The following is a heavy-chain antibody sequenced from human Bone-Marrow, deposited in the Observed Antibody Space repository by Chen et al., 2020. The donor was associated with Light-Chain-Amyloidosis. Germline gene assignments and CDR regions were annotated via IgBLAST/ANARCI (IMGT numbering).Heavy chain of an antibody. CDR2: INPDGTRV. J-gene: IGHJ4*02. CDR1: GFTFLTSW. Sequence: DVQLLESGGGLVQPGGSLRLSCAASGFTFLTSWRHWVRQAPGKGLVWVSRINPDGTRVDYADSVRGRFTISRDDAKSTVYLQMNSLRAEDTAVYYCSREFTGYDDYWGQGTLVTVSS. V-gene: IGHV3-74*01. CDR3: SREFTGYDDY. D-gene: IGHD5-12*01.